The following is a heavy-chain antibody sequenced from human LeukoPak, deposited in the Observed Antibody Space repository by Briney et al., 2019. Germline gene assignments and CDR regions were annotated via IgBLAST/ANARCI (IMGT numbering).Heavy chain of an antibody. Sequence: PSETLSLTCTVSGGSLRSYYWSWIRQPPGKGLEWIGYIYYSGSTDYNPSLKSRVTISVDTSKNQFSLKLSSVTAADTAVYYCATLQSSGYDYSDYWGQGTLVTVSS. D-gene: IGHD3-22*01. V-gene: IGHV4-59*08. J-gene: IGHJ4*02. CDR1: GGSLRSYY. CDR2: IYYSGST. CDR3: ATLQSSGYDYSDY.